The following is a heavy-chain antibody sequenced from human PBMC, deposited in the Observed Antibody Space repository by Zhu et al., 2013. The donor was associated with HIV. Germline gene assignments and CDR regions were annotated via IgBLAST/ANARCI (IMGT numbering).Heavy chain of an antibody. CDR1: GYTFTGYY. D-gene: IGHD1-1*01. V-gene: IGHV1-2*02. J-gene: IGHJ5*02. CDR3: ARDRDKVRFLIIPTGNNWFDP. Sequence: QVQLMQSGAEVKKPGASVKVSCKASGYTFTGYYIHWVRQAPGGGLEWMGWISPNSGGTNYAQRFQGRVTMTRDTSISTAYMELSRLTTDDTAVYFCARDRDKVRFLIIPTGNNWFDPWGQGTLVTVSS. CDR2: ISPNSGGT.